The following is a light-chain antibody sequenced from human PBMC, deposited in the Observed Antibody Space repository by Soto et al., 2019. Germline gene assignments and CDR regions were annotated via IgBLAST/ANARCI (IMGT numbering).Light chain of an antibody. V-gene: IGKV3-11*01. CDR3: QQHSNWPRT. Sequence: EIVLTQSPATLSLSPGERATLSCRASQSVSSYLAWYQQKPGQAPSLLIYDASNRATGSPARFSGSGSGTDFTLTISSLEPEDFAVYYCQQHSNWPRTFGQGTKLEIK. J-gene: IGKJ2*01. CDR1: QSVSSY. CDR2: DAS.